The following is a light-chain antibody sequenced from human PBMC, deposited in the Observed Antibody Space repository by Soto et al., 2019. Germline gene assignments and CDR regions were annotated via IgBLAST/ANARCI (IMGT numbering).Light chain of an antibody. CDR2: DVS. J-gene: IGLJ1*01. CDR3: TSYTTSSTLV. CDR1: SSDVGGYNY. V-gene: IGLV2-14*01. Sequence: ALTQPASVSGSPGQSITISCTGTSSDVGGYNYVSWYQQYPGKAPKLMIYDVSNRPSGVSNRFSGSKSGNTASLTISGLQAEDEADYYCTSYTTSSTLVFGTGTKVTVL.